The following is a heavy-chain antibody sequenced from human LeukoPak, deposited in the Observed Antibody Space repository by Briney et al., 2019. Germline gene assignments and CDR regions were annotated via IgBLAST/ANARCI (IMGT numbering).Heavy chain of an antibody. CDR3: ALSRNTFGGVIADFDY. Sequence: SGPTLVNPTQTLTLTCTFSGSSLSTSGVGVGWIRQPPGKALEWLALIYWDDDKRYSPSLKSRLTITKDTSKNQVVLTMTNMDPVDTATYYCALSRNTFGGVIADFDYWGQGTLVTVSS. J-gene: IGHJ4*02. D-gene: IGHD3-16*02. CDR2: IYWDDDK. CDR1: GSSLSTSGVG. V-gene: IGHV2-5*02.